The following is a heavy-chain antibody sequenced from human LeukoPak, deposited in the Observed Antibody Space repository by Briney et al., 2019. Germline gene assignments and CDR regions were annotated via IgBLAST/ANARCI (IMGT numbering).Heavy chain of an antibody. V-gene: IGHV3-7*01. J-gene: IGHJ1*01. CDR2: IRDDGSEK. Sequence: PGGSLRLSCAASGFTFSSYAMSWVRQAPGKGLEWLASIRDDGSEKYYVASVKGQFTISRDNAKNSVSPQMNGLRVEATAMYFCASLSGVPEYWGQGAMVTVPS. CDR1: GFTFSSYA. CDR3: ASLSGVPEY. D-gene: IGHD7-27*01.